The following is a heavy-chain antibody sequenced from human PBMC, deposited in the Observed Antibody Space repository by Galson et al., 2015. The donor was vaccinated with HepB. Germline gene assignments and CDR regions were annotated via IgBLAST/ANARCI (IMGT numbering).Heavy chain of an antibody. CDR2: IKTKADGETT. J-gene: IGHJ4*02. V-gene: IGHV3-15*01. Sequence: SLRLSCAGSGFKFYKVWMNWVRQAPGKGLECVGRIKTKADGETTDYAAPVKDRFAISRDDSTKTVYLQMNSLKTEDTAIYYCSTDADFWGQGTLVTVSS. CDR1: GFKFYKVW. CDR3: STDADF.